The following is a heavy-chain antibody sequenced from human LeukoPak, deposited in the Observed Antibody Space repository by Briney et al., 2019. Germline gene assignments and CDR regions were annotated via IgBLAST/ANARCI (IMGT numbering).Heavy chain of an antibody. V-gene: IGHV3-9*01. D-gene: IGHD6-19*01. CDR2: ISWNSGYI. J-gene: IGHJ4*02. Sequence: PGRSLRLSCAASGFTFDNYAMHWVWQAPGKGLEWLSIISWNSGYIGYADSVKGRFTISRDNAKKSLDLQMNSLRAEDTAFYYCAKVRGTYSSGYFSDYWGQGTLVTVSS. CDR3: AKVRGTYSSGYFSDY. CDR1: GFTFDNYA.